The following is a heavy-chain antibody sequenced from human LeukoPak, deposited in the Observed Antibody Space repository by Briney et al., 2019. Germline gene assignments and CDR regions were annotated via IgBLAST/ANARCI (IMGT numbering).Heavy chain of an antibody. CDR1: GGTFSSYA. D-gene: IGHD3-9*01. J-gene: IGHJ6*03. CDR3: ARALRYFDWPYYYYYYMDV. V-gene: IGHV1-69*06. CDR2: IIPIFGTA. Sequence: SVKVSCKASGGTFSSYAISWVRQAPGQGLEWMGGIIPIFGTANYAQKFQGRVTITADKSTSTAYMELSSLGSEDTAVYYCARALRYFDWPYYYYYYMDVWGKGATVTISS.